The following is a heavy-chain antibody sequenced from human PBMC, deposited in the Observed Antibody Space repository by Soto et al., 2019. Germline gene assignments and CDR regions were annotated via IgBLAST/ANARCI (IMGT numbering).Heavy chain of an antibody. D-gene: IGHD3-10*01. J-gene: IGHJ6*02. CDR1: GYTFTGYY. CDR3: ARGWFGELSRLYYYYYGMDV. V-gene: IGHV1-2*02. Sequence: ASVKVSCKASGYTFTGYYMHWVRQAPGQGLEWMGWINPNSGGTNYAQKFQGRVTMTRDTSISTAYMELSRLRSDDTAVYYCARGWFGELSRLYYYYYGMDVWGQGTTVTSP. CDR2: INPNSGGT.